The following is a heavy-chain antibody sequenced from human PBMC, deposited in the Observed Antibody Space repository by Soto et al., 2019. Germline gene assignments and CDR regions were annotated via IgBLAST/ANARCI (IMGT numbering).Heavy chain of an antibody. V-gene: IGHV1-8*01. CDR2: INPNSGNI. J-gene: IGHJ4*02. CDR1: GNTFTSYD. CDR3: ARGRASGSYYLLDY. D-gene: IGHD3-10*01. Sequence: ASVKVSCKASGNTFTSYDINRVRQATGHGLEWMGWINPNSGNIGYAQKLQGRVTMTRDTAIRTAYMEVSRLRSDDTAVYYCARGRASGSYYLLDYWGQGTLVTVSS.